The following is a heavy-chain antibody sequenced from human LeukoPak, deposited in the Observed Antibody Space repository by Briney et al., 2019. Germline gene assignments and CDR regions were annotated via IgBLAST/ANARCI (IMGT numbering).Heavy chain of an antibody. CDR3: ARLKTVLLWFGEYEENWFDP. V-gene: IGHV4-38-2*02. CDR2: IYHSGRT. Sequence: SETLSLTCTVSGYSISSGYYWGWIRQPPGKGLEWIGSIYHSGRTFYNPSLKSRVTISVDTSKNQFSLKLTSVTAADTAVYYCARLKTVLLWFGEYEENWFDPWGQGTLVTVSS. D-gene: IGHD3-10*01. CDR1: GYSISSGYY. J-gene: IGHJ5*02.